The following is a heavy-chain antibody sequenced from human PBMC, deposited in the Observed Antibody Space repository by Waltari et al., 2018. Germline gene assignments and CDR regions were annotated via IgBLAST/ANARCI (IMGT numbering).Heavy chain of an antibody. Sequence: QVQLQESGPRLVKPSATLSLTCTVSGDSISDYYWRWIRQPAGKGLEWIGRIDPSGTTNYNPSLKSRVTMSGDTSKNQFSLRLRSVTVADTTVYYCAREFDSSGYYYRAAWGQGALVTVSS. CDR2: IDPSGTT. CDR3: AREFDSSGYYYRAA. J-gene: IGHJ5*02. V-gene: IGHV4-4*07. D-gene: IGHD3-22*01. CDR1: GDSISDYY.